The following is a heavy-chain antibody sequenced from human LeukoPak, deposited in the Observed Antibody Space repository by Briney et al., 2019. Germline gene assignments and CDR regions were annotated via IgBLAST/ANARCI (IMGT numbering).Heavy chain of an antibody. D-gene: IGHD6-13*01. Sequence: GASVTVSCKASGGTFSSYAISWVRQAPGQGLEWMGGIIPIFGTANYAQKFQGRVTITADESTSTAYMELSSLRSEDTAVYYCARGGYSSSWYFRNGMDVWGQGTTVTVSS. CDR1: GGTFSSYA. J-gene: IGHJ6*02. V-gene: IGHV1-69*13. CDR2: IIPIFGTA. CDR3: ARGGYSSSWYFRNGMDV.